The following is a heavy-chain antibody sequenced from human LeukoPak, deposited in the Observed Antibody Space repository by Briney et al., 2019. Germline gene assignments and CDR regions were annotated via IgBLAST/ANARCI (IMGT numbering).Heavy chain of an antibody. CDR1: GGSISSSSYY. CDR3: ARQYYYDSSGYYSSSFDY. CDR2: IYYSGST. V-gene: IGHV4-39*01. D-gene: IGHD3-22*01. J-gene: IGHJ4*02. Sequence: SETLSLTCTVSGGSISSSSYYWGWIRQPPGKGLEWIGRIYYSGSTYYNPSLKSRVTISVDTSKNQFSLKLSSVTAADTAVYYCARQYYYDSSGYYSSSFDYWGQGTLVTVSS.